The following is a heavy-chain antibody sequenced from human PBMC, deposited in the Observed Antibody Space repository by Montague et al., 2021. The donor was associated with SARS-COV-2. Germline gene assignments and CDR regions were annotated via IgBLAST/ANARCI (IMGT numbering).Heavy chain of an antibody. Sequence: SETLSLTCTVAGGSISSSNYYWGWIRQPPGKGLEWIGSLFYSGSSFYXPSLKSRVTISVDTSKNQFSLRLSSVTAADTAVYYCVAEWLAIYYFDFWGQGTLVTVSS. V-gene: IGHV4-39*01. CDR2: LFYSGSS. CDR1: GGSISSSNYY. CDR3: VAEWLAIYYFDF. D-gene: IGHD6-19*01. J-gene: IGHJ4*02.